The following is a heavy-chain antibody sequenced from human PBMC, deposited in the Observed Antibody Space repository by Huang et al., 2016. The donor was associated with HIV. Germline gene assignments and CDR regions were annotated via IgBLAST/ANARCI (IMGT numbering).Heavy chain of an antibody. V-gene: IGHV4-39*01. D-gene: IGHD3-10*01. CDR3: ARHREGPVAYYSGWGSHLNYMDV. CDR1: GGSIRSSDYH. Sequence: QLLLQESGPGLVKPSEALALTCAVSGGSIRSSDYHWGWIRQPPGKGLEWIGSIYLKGSTHYSPALKSRATIAVDTSKNLFFLNLTSMTAADTAVYYCARHREGPVAYYSGWGSHLNYMDVWGRGRTVVVSS. CDR2: IYLKGST. J-gene: IGHJ6*03.